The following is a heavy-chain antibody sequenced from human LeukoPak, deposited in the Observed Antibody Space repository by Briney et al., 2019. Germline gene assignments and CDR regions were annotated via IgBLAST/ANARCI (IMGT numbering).Heavy chain of an antibody. V-gene: IGHV3-53*01. CDR3: ASPYYYGSGRPNYYGMDV. J-gene: IGHJ6*02. Sequence: GGSLRLSCAVSGFTVSSNYMSWVRQAPGKGLEWVSVLHSGGNTYYADSVKGRFTISRDNSKNTLYLQMNSLRAEDTAVYYCASPYYYGSGRPNYYGMDVWGQGTTVTVSS. CDR2: LHSGGNT. CDR1: GFTVSSNY. D-gene: IGHD3-10*01.